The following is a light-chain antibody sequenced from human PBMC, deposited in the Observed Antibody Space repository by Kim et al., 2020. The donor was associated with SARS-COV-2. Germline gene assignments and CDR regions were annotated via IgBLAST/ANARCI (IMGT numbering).Light chain of an antibody. V-gene: IGLV7-43*01. CDR2: STN. CDR3: VLRFPGTQM. Sequence: GRTVTRTCASRTGAANSDNYPNWLQQKPGQAPMPLNYSTNNRHSWTPARCSGSLLGGKAAVTLSGVQPEDEADYYCVLRFPGTQMFGGGTQLTVL. J-gene: IGLJ3*02. CDR1: TGAANSDNY.